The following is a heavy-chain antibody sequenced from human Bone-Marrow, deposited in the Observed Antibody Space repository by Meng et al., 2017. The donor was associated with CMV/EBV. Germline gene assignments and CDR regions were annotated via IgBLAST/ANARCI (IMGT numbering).Heavy chain of an antibody. CDR2: ISYDGSNK. CDR3: ARATGGEYDFWSGYYKAYYYYYGMDV. V-gene: IGHV3-30-3*01. Sequence: GESLKISCAASGFTFSSYAMHWVRQAPGKGLEWEAVISYDGSNKYYADSVKGRFTISRDNSKNTLYLQMNSLRAEDTAVYYCARATGGEYDFWSGYYKAYYYYYGMDVWGQGTTVTVSS. CDR1: GFTFSSYA. D-gene: IGHD3-3*01. J-gene: IGHJ6*02.